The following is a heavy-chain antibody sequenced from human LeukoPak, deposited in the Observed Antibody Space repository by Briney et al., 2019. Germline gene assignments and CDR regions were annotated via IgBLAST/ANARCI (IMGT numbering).Heavy chain of an antibody. CDR1: GFTFSSYE. J-gene: IGHJ5*02. CDR2: ISSSGSTI. Sequence: GGSLRLSCAASGFTFSSYEMNWVRQAPGKGLEWVSYISSSGSTIYYADSVKGRFTIPRDNAKNSLYLQMNSLRVEDTAVYYCARVGTTDWYAWGQGTLVTVSS. D-gene: IGHD3-9*01. V-gene: IGHV3-48*03. CDR3: ARVGTTDWYA.